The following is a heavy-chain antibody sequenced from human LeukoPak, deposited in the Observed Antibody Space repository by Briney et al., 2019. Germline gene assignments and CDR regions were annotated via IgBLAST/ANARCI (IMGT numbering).Heavy chain of an antibody. Sequence: SQTLSLTCTVSGGSISSGGYYWSWIRQHPGKGLEWIGYIYYSVSTYYNPSLKSRVTISVDTSKNQFSLKLSSVTAADTAVYYCARDLSYGDYVSYFDYWGQGTLVTVSS. V-gene: IGHV4-31*03. J-gene: IGHJ4*02. D-gene: IGHD4-17*01. CDR3: ARDLSYGDYVSYFDY. CDR2: IYYSVST. CDR1: GGSISSGGYY.